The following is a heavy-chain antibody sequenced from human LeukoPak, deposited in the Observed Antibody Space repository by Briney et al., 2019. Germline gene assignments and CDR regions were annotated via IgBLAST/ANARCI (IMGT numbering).Heavy chain of an antibody. V-gene: IGHV4-39*01. CDR2: IYYSGST. CDR1: GGSLSTSSYY. D-gene: IGHD3-10*01. J-gene: IGHJ4*02. CDR3: ARGDFDSGNY. Sequence: SETLSLTCTVSGGSLSTSSYYWGWIRQPPGKGLEWIASIYYSGSTYYNSSLKSRVTISVDTSKDQFSLKVYSVTAADTAVYYCARGDFDSGNYWGQGTLVTVSS.